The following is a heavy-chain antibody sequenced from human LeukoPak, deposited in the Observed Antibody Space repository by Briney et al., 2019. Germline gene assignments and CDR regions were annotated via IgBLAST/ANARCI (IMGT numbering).Heavy chain of an antibody. V-gene: IGHV3-23*01. CDR2: ISGSGDTT. Sequence: GGSLRLSCAASGFTFSSYAMNWVHQAPGKGLEWVSFISGSGDTTYYAGSVKGRFTISRDSSKTTLYLQMNSLRAEDTAVYYCAKSRGESRGASNYWGQGTLVTVSS. CDR3: AKSRGESRGASNY. D-gene: IGHD1-26*01. CDR1: GFTFSSYA. J-gene: IGHJ4*02.